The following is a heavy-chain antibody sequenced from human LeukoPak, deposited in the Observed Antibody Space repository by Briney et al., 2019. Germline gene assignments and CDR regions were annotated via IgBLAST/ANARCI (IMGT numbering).Heavy chain of an antibody. J-gene: IGHJ6*02. D-gene: IGHD5-24*01. Sequence: GGSLRLSCAASGFTFSSYAMSWVRQAPGKGLEWVSAISGSGGSTYYADSVKGRFTISRDNSKNTLYLPMNSLRAEDTAVYYCAKVRTRDGYNYRYYGMDVWGQGTTVTVSS. V-gene: IGHV3-23*01. CDR3: AKVRTRDGYNYRYYGMDV. CDR2: ISGSGGST. CDR1: GFTFSSYA.